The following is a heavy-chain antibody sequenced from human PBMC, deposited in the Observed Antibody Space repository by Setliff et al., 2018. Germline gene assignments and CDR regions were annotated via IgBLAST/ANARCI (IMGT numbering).Heavy chain of an antibody. D-gene: IGHD3-10*01. CDR2: VYYSGYT. CDR1: GGSVSGTSHY. CDR3: ARVDFTMIQGVLGL. V-gene: IGHV4-39*07. Sequence: ETLSLTCNVSGGSVSGTSHYWGWIRQPPGKGMEWIGSVYYSGYTYYNPSLQSRVTISVDMSKNQFSLKLTSVTAADTAVYYCARVDFTMIQGVLGLWGQGTLVTVSS. J-gene: IGHJ1*01.